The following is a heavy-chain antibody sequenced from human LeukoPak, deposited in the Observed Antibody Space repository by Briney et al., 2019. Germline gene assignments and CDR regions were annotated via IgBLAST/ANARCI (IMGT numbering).Heavy chain of an antibody. Sequence: PGGSLRLSCAAPGLTFSSYDLTWIRRAPGKGLKWVSGISGIHYNTYYAGSVKGRFTISRENSHNTLYLQIDSLRDYDTDVYYCAKGSMDGWLVTYRYFEIWDQGTLVTVST. CDR2: ISGIHYNT. J-gene: IGHJ4*02. D-gene: IGHD6-19*01. CDR1: GLTFSSYD. V-gene: IGHV3-23*01. CDR3: AKGSMDGWLVTYRYFEI.